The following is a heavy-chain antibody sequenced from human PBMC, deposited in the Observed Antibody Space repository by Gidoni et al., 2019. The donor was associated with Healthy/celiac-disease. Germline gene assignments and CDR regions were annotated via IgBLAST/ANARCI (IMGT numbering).Heavy chain of an antibody. V-gene: IGHV3-30-3*01. CDR3: ARSQIRRKTNLSEWLLPDY. J-gene: IGHJ4*02. D-gene: IGHD3-22*01. CDR2: ISYDGSNK. Sequence: QVQLVESGGGVVQPGRSLRLSCAASGFTFSSYAMHWVRQAPGKGLEWVAVISYDGSNKYYADSVKGRFTISRDNSKNTLYLQMNSLRAEDTAVYYCARSQIRRKTNLSEWLLPDYWGQGTLVTVSS. CDR1: GFTFSSYA.